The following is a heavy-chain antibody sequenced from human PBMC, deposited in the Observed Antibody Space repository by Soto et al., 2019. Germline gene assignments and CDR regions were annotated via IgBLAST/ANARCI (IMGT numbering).Heavy chain of an antibody. D-gene: IGHD5-12*01. J-gene: IGHJ4*02. Sequence: GGSLRLSCAASGFTFSSYGMHWVRQAPGKGLEWVAVIWYDGSNKYYADSVKGRFTISRDNSKNTLYLQMNSLRAEDTAVYYCARDRYEWLRFGHHFDYWGQGTLVTVSS. V-gene: IGHV3-33*01. CDR1: GFTFSSYG. CDR2: IWYDGSNK. CDR3: ARDRYEWLRFGHHFDY.